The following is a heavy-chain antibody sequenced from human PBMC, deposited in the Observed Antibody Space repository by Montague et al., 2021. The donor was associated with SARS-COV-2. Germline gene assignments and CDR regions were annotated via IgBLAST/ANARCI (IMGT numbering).Heavy chain of an antibody. CDR2: IYSGGDT. CDR1: GFTVSTNY. J-gene: IGHJ6*02. CDR3: ARGGGLRSYGMDV. V-gene: IGHV3-53*01. D-gene: IGHD5-12*01. Sequence: SLRLSCAASGFTVSTNYMSWVRQAPGKGLEWISVIYSGGDTYYADSVKGRFTISRDNSENTLYLQMNSLRAEDTAVYYCARGGGLRSYGMDVWGQGTTVTVSS.